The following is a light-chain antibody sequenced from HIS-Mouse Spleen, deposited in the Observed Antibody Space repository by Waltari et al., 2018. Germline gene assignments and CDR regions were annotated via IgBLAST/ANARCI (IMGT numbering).Light chain of an antibody. CDR2: KDS. CDR3: QSADSSGTYWV. J-gene: IGLJ3*02. V-gene: IGLV3-25*03. Sequence: SYELTQPPSVSVSPGQTARITCSGDALPKQYAYWYQQKPGQAPVLGIYKDSERPSGIPERFSGSSSGTKVTLTISGVQAEDEADYYCQSADSSGTYWVFGGGTKLTVL. CDR1: ALPKQY.